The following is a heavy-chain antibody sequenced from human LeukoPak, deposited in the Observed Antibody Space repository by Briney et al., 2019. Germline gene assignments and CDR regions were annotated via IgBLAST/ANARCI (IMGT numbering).Heavy chain of an antibody. CDR1: GYTFTSYG. V-gene: IGHV1-18*01. CDR2: ISAYNGNT. CDR3: ARRSSSWPIDYYFDY. D-gene: IGHD6-13*01. Sequence: ASVKVSCNASGYTFTSYGISWVRQAPGQGLEWMGWISAYNGNTNYAQKLQGRVTMSTDTSTSTAYMELRSLRSDDTAVYYCARRSSSWPIDYYFDYWGQGTLVTVSS. J-gene: IGHJ4*02.